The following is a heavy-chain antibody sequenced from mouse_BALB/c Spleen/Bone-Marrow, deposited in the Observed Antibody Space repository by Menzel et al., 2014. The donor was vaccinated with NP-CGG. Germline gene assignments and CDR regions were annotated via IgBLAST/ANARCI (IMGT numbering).Heavy chain of an antibody. J-gene: IGHJ2*01. CDR1: GFNITDPY. V-gene: IGHV14-3*02. D-gene: IGHD4-1*01. CDR3: ATLTGHFDY. CDR2: IDPASDNT. Sequence: VQLQQSGAELVKLGASVKLSCTASGFNITDPYIHWVKQRPGQGLDWIGRIDPASDNTQYDPKFQGKATLTADTSSNTAYLQLSSLTSEDTAVYYCATLTGHFDYWGQGTILTVSS.